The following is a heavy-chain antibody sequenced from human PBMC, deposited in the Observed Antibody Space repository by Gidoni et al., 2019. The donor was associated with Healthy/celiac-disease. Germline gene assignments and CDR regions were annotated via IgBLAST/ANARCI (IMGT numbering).Heavy chain of an antibody. CDR1: GFTFSRYG. CDR2: IWYDGSNK. Sequence: QVQLVESGGGVVQPGRSLRLSCAASGFTFSRYGMHWVRQAPGKGLEWVAVIWYDGSNKYYADSVKGRLTISRDKSKNTLYLQMNSLRAEDTAVYYCARADSMYYDSSGYYSNWLDPWGQGTLVTVSS. D-gene: IGHD3-22*01. CDR3: ARADSMYYDSSGYYSNWLDP. J-gene: IGHJ5*02. V-gene: IGHV3-33*01.